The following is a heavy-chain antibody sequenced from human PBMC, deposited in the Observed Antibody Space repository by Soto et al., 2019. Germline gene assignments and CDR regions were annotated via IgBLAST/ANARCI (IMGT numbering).Heavy chain of an antibody. CDR1: AGSISGFY. J-gene: IGHJ4*02. V-gene: IGHV4-4*07. Sequence: SETLSLTCTVAAGSISGFYWSWVRQPAGKGLEWIGRIYSSGATKYNPSLRNRVTMSVDTSTDQYSLNLASMTAADTAVYFCARGPFCGNDCYFDVWGQGTQVTVS. CDR3: ARGPFCGNDCYFDV. D-gene: IGHD2-21*02. CDR2: IYSSGAT.